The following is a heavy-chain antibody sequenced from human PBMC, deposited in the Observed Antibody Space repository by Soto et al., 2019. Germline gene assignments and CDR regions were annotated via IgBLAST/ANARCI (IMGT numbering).Heavy chain of an antibody. CDR1: GGSFSGYY. J-gene: IGHJ6*02. Sequence: QVQLQQWGAGLLKPSETLSLTCAVYGGSFSGYYWSWIRQPPGKGLEWIGEINHSGSTNYNPSLKSRVTISVDTSKNQFSLELSSVTAADTAVYYCATSDYYYYGMDVWGQGTTVTVSS. V-gene: IGHV4-34*01. CDR2: INHSGST. CDR3: ATSDYYYYGMDV.